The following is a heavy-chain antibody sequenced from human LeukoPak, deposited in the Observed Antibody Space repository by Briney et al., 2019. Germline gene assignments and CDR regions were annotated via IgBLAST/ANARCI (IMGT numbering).Heavy chain of an antibody. J-gene: IGHJ3*02. CDR2: IYYSGST. D-gene: IGHD1-26*01. Sequence: SGTLSLTCTVSGGSISSSSYYWGWIRQPPGKGLEWIGSIYYSGSTYYNPSLKSQVTISVDTSKNQFSLKLSSVTAADTAVYYCARDISGSYGEAFDIWGQGTMVTVSS. CDR3: ARDISGSYGEAFDI. CDR1: GGSISSSSYY. V-gene: IGHV4-39*07.